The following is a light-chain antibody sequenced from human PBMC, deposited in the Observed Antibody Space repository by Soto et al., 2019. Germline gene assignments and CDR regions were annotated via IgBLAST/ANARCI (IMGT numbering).Light chain of an antibody. CDR1: QSVSSA. CDR3: QQYGSSPWT. J-gene: IGKJ1*01. V-gene: IGKV3-20*01. CDR2: GAS. Sequence: VLTQSRSTLSLSPGRRATLACRASQSVSSALAWYQQRPGRAPRLLIYGASSRATGIPDRFSGSGYGTDFNLTISRLETEDFAVYYCQQYGSSPWTFGQGTKVDIK.